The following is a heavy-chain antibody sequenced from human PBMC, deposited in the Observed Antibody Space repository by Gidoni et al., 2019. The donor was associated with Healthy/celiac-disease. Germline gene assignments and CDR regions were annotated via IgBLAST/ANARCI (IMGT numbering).Heavy chain of an antibody. CDR3: VKGIVVRGYSYGSFDY. CDR1: GFTFSSYA. V-gene: IGHV3-64D*06. Sequence: EVQLVEPGGGLVQPGGSLRLSCSASGFTFSSYAMHWVRQAPGKGLEYVSAISSNGVSTYYADSVKGRFTISRDNSKNTLYLQMSSLRAEDTAVYYCVKGIVVRGYSYGSFDYWGQGTLVTVSS. D-gene: IGHD5-18*01. CDR2: ISSNGVST. J-gene: IGHJ4*02.